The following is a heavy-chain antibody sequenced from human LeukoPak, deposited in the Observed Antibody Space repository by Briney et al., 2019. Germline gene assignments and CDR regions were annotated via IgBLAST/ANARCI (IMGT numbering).Heavy chain of an antibody. Sequence: GRPLRLSCAASGFTFDDYAMHWVRQAPGKGLEWVSGISWNSGSIGYADSVKGRFTISRDNAKNSLYLQMNSLRAEDTALYYCAIAATYYYDSSGRFDYWGQGTLVTVSS. CDR1: GFTFDDYA. D-gene: IGHD3-22*01. CDR2: ISWNSGSI. CDR3: AIAATYYYDSSGRFDY. V-gene: IGHV3-9*01. J-gene: IGHJ4*02.